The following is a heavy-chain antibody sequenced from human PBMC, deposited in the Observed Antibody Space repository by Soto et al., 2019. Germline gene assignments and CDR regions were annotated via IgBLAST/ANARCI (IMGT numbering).Heavy chain of an antibody. Sequence: PSETLSLTCTVSGGSISSGDHYWSWIRQPPGKGLEWIGYIYYSGSTYYNPSLKSRVTISVDTSQNQFSLKLSSVSAADTAVYYCARVASSGWYSDCWGQGTLVTVSS. D-gene: IGHD6-19*01. J-gene: IGHJ4*02. CDR2: IYYSGST. V-gene: IGHV4-30-4*01. CDR1: GGSISSGDHY. CDR3: ARVASSGWYSDC.